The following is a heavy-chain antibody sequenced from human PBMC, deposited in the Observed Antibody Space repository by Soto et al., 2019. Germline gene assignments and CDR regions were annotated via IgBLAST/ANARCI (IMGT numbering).Heavy chain of an antibody. CDR1: GFIFSSFA. CDR3: AGLGYSSQDY. V-gene: IGHV3-23*01. D-gene: IGHD5-18*01. Sequence: EVQLLESGGGLVQPGGSLRLSCAASGFIFSSFALRWVRQAPGKGLQWVSAISGSGADTDYADSVKGRFTISRDNSKNTLFLQMNSLTAEDTAIYYCAGLGYSSQDYWGQGTLVTVSS. CDR2: ISGSGADT. J-gene: IGHJ4*02.